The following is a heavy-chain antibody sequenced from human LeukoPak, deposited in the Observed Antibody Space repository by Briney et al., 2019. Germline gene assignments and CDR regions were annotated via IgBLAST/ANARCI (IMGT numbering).Heavy chain of an antibody. Sequence: SETLSLTCTVSDGSISSYYWSWIRQPPGKGLEWIGYMLYSGSTNYNPSFKSRLTISVDTSKNQFSLKLRSVTAADTAVYYCARGRYCTGGSCYSNNNAKYFQDWGQGTLVTVSS. CDR1: DGSISSYY. CDR2: MLYSGST. V-gene: IGHV4-59*01. CDR3: ARGRYCTGGSCYSNNNAKYFQD. J-gene: IGHJ1*01. D-gene: IGHD2-15*01.